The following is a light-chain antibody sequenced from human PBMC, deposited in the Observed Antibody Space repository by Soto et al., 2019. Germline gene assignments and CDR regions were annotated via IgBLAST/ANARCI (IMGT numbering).Light chain of an antibody. J-gene: IGKJ1*01. CDR2: DAS. CDR3: QDYSDWPTWT. Sequence: EIVLTQSPATLSLSPGERATLSCRASQSVRSYLAWYQQKPGQAPRLLIYDASNRATGIPARFSGSGSGTEFTLIISSLQSEDFAVYYCQDYSDWPTWTFGQGTKV. V-gene: IGKV3-11*01. CDR1: QSVRSY.